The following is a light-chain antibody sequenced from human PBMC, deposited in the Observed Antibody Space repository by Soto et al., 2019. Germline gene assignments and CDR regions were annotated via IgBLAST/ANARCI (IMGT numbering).Light chain of an antibody. CDR3: ASHTTTNTRV. V-gene: IGLV2-14*03. Sequence: QSVLTQPASVSGSPGQSIAISCTGTSSDVSAYDYVSWYQQHPDRAPRLVIYEVSNRPSGVSNRFSGSKSVNTATLTISGLQAEDEADYYCASHTTTNTRVFGTGTKVTVL. J-gene: IGLJ1*01. CDR1: SSDVSAYDY. CDR2: EVS.